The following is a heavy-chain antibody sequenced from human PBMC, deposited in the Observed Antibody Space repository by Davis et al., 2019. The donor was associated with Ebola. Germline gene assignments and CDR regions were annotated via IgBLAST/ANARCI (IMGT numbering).Heavy chain of an antibody. D-gene: IGHD6-19*01. J-gene: IGHJ5*02. CDR2: IYYSGST. V-gene: IGHV4-59*01. CDR3: ARVAGDLIDP. CDR1: GGSFSGYY. Sequence: PSETLSLTCAVYGGSFSGYYWSWIRQPPGKGLEWIGYIYYSGSTNYNPSLKSRVTISVDTSKNQFSLKLSSVTAADTAVYYCARVAGDLIDPWGQGTLVTVSS.